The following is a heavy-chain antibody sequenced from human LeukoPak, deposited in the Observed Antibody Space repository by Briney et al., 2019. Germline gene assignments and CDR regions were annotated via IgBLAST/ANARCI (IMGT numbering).Heavy chain of an antibody. CDR2: SNPSGDST. J-gene: IGHJ5*02. CDR1: GCTFTNYY. CDR3: AVATMSDWFDP. V-gene: IGHV1-46*01. D-gene: IGHD5-12*01. Sequence: GASVKVSCKASGCTFTNYYIHWVRQAPGHGLEWMGISNPSGDSTNYAQKFQGRVTMTRNTSISTAYMELSSLRSEDTAVYYCAVATMSDWFDPWGQGTLVTVSS.